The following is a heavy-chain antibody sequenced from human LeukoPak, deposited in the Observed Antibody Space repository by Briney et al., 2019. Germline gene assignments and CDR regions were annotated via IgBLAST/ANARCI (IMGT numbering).Heavy chain of an antibody. CDR2: IYYSGST. J-gene: IGHJ4*02. Sequence: SATLSPTWTLAARSISNYYASWIRHPPGKGLEWIGYIYYSGSTNYNHSLQSRVTISVDTSKNQFSLKLRSLTAADTAIYYCARGYDSGWYGELRYWGQGTLVTVSS. CDR3: ARGYDSGWYGELRY. CDR1: ARSISNYY. V-gene: IGHV4-59*07. D-gene: IGHD6-19*01.